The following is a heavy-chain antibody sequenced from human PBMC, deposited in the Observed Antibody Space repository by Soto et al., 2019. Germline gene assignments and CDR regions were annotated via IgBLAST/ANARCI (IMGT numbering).Heavy chain of an antibody. V-gene: IGHV3-9*01. CDR3: AKDILSGYDWELFDP. Sequence: EVQLVESGGGLVQPGRSLRLSCAASGFTFDDYAMHWVRQAPGKGLEWVSGISWNSGSIGYADSVKGRFTISRDNAKNSLYLQMNSLRAEDTDLYYCAKDILSGYDWELFDPWGQGTLVTVYS. CDR2: ISWNSGSI. D-gene: IGHD5-12*01. J-gene: IGHJ5*02. CDR1: GFTFDDYA.